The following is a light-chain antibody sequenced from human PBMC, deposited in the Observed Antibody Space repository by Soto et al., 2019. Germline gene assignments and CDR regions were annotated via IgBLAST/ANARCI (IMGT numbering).Light chain of an antibody. J-gene: IGKJ1*01. CDR3: KQSYSTQWT. V-gene: IGKV1-39*01. CDR1: RSISRY. CDR2: AAS. Sequence: DIQMTQSPSSLSASVGDRVNMTCRASRSISRYFSWYQQKPGKAPNLLIYAASSLQSGVPSRFSGAGSGTDFTLTIGNLHPEDFAIYYCKQSYSTQWTFGQGTKVEI.